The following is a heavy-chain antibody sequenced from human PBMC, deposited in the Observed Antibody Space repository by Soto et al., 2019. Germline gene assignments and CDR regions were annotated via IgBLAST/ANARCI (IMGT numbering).Heavy chain of an antibody. CDR1: GFTFADSA. D-gene: IGHD6-19*01. CDR2: ISGSGANT. V-gene: IGHV3-23*01. Sequence: EVQVLESGGGLVQPGGSLRLSCAASGFTFADSAMNWVRQAPGKGLEWVSTISGSGANTYYADSVRGRFTISRDNSKNTLSLQMSSLRAEDTAVYYCAXXGKHSNGWWAAFEIWGQGTVVTVS. J-gene: IGHJ3*02. CDR3: AXXGKHSNGWWAAFEI.